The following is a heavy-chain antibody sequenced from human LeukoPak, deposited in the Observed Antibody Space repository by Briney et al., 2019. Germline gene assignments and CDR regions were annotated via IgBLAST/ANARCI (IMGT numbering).Heavy chain of an antibody. CDR2: FDPEDGET. D-gene: IGHD5-24*01. CDR1: GYTLTELS. J-gene: IGHJ4*02. CDR3: ATGPHFKMSY. V-gene: IGHV1-24*01. Sequence: GASVKVSCKVSGYTLTELSMHWVRQAPGQGLEWMGGFDPEDGETIYAQKFQGRVTMTEDTSTDTAYMEPSSLRSEDTAVYYCATGPHFKMSYWGQGTLVTVSS.